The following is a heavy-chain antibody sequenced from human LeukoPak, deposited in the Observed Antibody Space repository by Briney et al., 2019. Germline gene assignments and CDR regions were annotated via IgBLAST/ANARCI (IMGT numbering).Heavy chain of an antibody. J-gene: IGHJ4*02. CDR2: IKQDGSEK. D-gene: IGHD1-26*01. V-gene: IGHV3-7*03. Sequence: GGSLRLSCAASGFTFSSYWMSWVRQVPGKGLEWVANIKQDGSEKCYVDSVKGRFTISRDNAKNSLYLQMNSLRAEDTAMYYCARADRDWGWELLVDYWGQGTLVTVSS. CDR1: GFTFSSYW. CDR3: ARADRDWGWELLVDY.